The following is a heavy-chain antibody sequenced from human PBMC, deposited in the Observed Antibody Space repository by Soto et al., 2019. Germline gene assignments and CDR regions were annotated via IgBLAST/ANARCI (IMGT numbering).Heavy chain of an antibody. D-gene: IGHD1-26*01. Sequence: SETLSLTCTVSGGSLTSEGYYWSWIRQHPGKGLEWIGYIYYSGSIFYNPFLKSRASISAHSSKRQFSLKLSSVTAADTAVYYCARSRLWEQHFDSWGQGILVTVSS. CDR1: GGSLTSEGYY. CDR3: ARSRLWEQHFDS. J-gene: IGHJ4*02. V-gene: IGHV4-31*03. CDR2: IYYSGSI.